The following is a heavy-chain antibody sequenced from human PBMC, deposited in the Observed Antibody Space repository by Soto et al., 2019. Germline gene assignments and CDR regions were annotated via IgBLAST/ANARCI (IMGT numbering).Heavy chain of an antibody. D-gene: IGHD3-10*01. J-gene: IGHJ4*02. CDR2: INRDGTTS. Sequence: EMQLVESGGGLVQSGGSLRLSCAASGFTFSNYWMHWVRQAPGKGLVWISRINRDGTTSEYADSVKGRFTISRDNAKNVVYLQMNSLRAEDTAIYYCVRLLDVDYWGQGTLVTVSS. CDR1: GFTFSNYW. V-gene: IGHV3-74*03. CDR3: VRLLDVDY.